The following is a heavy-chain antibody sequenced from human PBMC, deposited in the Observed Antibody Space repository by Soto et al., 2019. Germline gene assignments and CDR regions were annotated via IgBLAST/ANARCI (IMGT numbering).Heavy chain of an antibody. CDR2: IVPMLGIT. J-gene: IGHJ4*02. V-gene: IGHV1-69*08. Sequence: QVPLVQSGAELKKPGSSVKVSCEASGGTPTIYTITWVRQAPGQGLAWMGRIVPMLGITNYARNFQDRLTITADQSKGTVYMELSSLRFEDTALYYCATEKYGAGRVGVYDWGQGTQVTVSS. D-gene: IGHD1-26*01. CDR3: ATEKYGAGRVGVYD. CDR1: GGTPTIYT.